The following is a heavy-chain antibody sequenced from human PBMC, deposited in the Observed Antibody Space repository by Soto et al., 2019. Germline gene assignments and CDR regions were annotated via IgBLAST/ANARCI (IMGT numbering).Heavy chain of an antibody. V-gene: IGHV3-74*01. J-gene: IGHJ5*02. CDR3: ARLTTMVRGVIKEYNWFDP. D-gene: IGHD3-10*01. CDR2: INSDGSST. Sequence: QPGGSLRLSCAASGFTFSSYWMHWVRQAPGKGLVWVSRINSDGSSTSYADSVKGRFTISRDNAKNTLYLQMNSLRAEDTAVYYCARLTTMVRGVIKEYNWFDPWGQGTLVNVSS. CDR1: GFTFSSYW.